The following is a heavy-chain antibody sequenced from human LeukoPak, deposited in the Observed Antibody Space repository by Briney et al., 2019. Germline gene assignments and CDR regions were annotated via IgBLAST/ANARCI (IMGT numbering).Heavy chain of an antibody. CDR3: ARVPHSVEGSMKAVFIHYFDY. CDR2: IYYSGNT. CDR1: GGSISSSSYY. Sequence: PSETLSLTCTVSGGSISSSSYYWGWIRQPPGKGLEWIGSIYYSGNTHYNPSLKNRVTISVDTSKNEFSLKLSSVTAADTAVYYCARVPHSVEGSMKAVFIHYFDYWGQGSLVTVSS. D-gene: IGHD3-22*01. J-gene: IGHJ4*02. V-gene: IGHV4-39*07.